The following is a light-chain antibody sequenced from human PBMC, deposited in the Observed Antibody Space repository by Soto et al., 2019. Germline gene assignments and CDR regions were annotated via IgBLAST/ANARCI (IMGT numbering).Light chain of an antibody. CDR3: QSYDSSLSGDV. V-gene: IGLV1-40*01. CDR2: ENN. CDR1: SSNIGAGYE. J-gene: IGLJ1*01. Sequence: QSVLTQPPSVSEAPGQRVTISCTGSSSNIGAGYEAHWYQQVPGTAPKLLIYENNNRPSGVPDRFSGSKSGTSASLAITGLQAEDVAVYYCQSYDSSLSGDVFGTGTKLTVL.